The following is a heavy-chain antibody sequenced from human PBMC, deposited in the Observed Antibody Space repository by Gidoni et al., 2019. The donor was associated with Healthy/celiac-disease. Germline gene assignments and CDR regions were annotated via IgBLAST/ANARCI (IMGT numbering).Heavy chain of an antibody. D-gene: IGHD3-10*01. CDR2: INPNSGGT. CDR3: ARWIGESHVDY. J-gene: IGHJ4*02. Sequence: QVQLVQSGAEVKKPGASVKVPCTASGYTFTGYYLHWVRQAPGQWLEWMGWINPNSGGTNFAQKFQGRVTMTRDTSSSTGYMELSRLRSDDTAVYYCARWIGESHVDYWGQGTLVTVSS. CDR1: GYTFTGYY. V-gene: IGHV1-2*02.